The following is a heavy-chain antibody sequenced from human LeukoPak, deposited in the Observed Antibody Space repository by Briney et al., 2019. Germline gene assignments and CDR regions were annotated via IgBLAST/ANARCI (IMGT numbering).Heavy chain of an antibody. J-gene: IGHJ4*02. D-gene: IGHD3-10*01. CDR2: ISGSGGST. CDR3: AKGGIWFGIREPLSY. Sequence: GGSLRLSCAASGFTFSSYAMSWVRQAPGKGLEWVSAISGSGGSTYYADSVKGRFTISRDNSKNTLYLQMNSLRAEDTAVYYCAKGGIWFGIREPLSYWGQGTLVTVSS. CDR1: GFTFSSYA. V-gene: IGHV3-23*01.